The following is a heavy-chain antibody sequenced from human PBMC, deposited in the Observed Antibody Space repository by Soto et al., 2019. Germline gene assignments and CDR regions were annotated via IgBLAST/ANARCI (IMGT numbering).Heavy chain of an antibody. Sequence: TWETLSLTCAVSGYSISSAAWNWIRQSPSRGLEWLGRTYYRSKWYNDYAVSVKSRITINPDTSKNQFSLQLNSVTPEDTAVYYCARGELDRYGMDVWGQGTTVTVSS. J-gene: IGHJ6*02. CDR3: ARGELDRYGMDV. D-gene: IGHD1-1*01. CDR1: GYSISSAA. CDR2: TYYRSKWYN. V-gene: IGHV6-1*01.